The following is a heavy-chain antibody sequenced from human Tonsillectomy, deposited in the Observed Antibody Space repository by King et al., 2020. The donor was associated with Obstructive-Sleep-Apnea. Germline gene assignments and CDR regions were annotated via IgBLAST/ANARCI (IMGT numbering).Heavy chain of an antibody. D-gene: IGHD4-17*01. CDR2: ITSSGSTR. Sequence: VQLVESGGGLVKPGGSLRLSCAASGFTFSDYYMSWIRQAPGQGLEWVSYITSSGSTRYYADSVKGRFTISRDNAKNPLDLQMNSLRAEDTAVYYCARDDGDYYPSVGLDYWGQGTLVTVSS. CDR3: ARDDGDYYPSVGLDY. V-gene: IGHV3-11*01. J-gene: IGHJ4*02. CDR1: GFTFSDYY.